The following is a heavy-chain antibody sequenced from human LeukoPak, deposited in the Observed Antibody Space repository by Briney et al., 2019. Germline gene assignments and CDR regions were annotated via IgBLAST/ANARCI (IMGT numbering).Heavy chain of an antibody. J-gene: IGHJ4*02. Sequence: GGSLRLSCAASGFIFRSFPMSWVRQAPGKGLEWVSGFSGSGDSTYYAGSVKGRFTISRDNAKNSLYLQMNSLTAEDTAVYYCARTDPQLALDYWGQGTLVTVSS. CDR2: FSGSGDST. CDR3: ARTDPQLALDY. V-gene: IGHV3-23*01. CDR1: GFIFRSFP. D-gene: IGHD6-13*01.